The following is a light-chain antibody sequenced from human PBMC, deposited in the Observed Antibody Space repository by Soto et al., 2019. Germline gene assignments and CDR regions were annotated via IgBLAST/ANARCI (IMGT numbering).Light chain of an antibody. J-gene: IGKJ1*01. CDR2: AAS. V-gene: IGKV1-39*01. Sequence: DIQMTQSPSSLSASVEDRVIITCRASQSISNHLNWYQQKRGKAPKLLIFAASSLHSGVPSRFSGSGSGTDFTLTISSLQPEDFATDYCQQSYSTTWTFGQGTKVDIK. CDR1: QSISNH. CDR3: QQSYSTTWT.